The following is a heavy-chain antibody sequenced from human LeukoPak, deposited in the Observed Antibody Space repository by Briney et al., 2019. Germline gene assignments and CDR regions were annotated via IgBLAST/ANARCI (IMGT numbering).Heavy chain of an antibody. CDR1: GFSLTTSEVG. Sequence: SGPTLVKPTQTLTLTCTFSGFSLTTSEVGVGWIRQPPGKALGWLALIYWNDDKRYSPSLKSRLAITKDTSKNQVVVTMTNMDPVDTATYYCARLVDYYDSGGYYADYWGQGTLVTVSP. V-gene: IGHV2-5*01. J-gene: IGHJ4*02. D-gene: IGHD3-22*01. CDR2: IYWNDDK. CDR3: ARLVDYYDSGGYYADY.